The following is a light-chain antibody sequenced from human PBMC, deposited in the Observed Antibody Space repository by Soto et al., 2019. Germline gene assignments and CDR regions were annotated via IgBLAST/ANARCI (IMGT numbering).Light chain of an antibody. CDR3: QQSYRIPYT. Sequence: DIQMTQSPSSLSASVGDRVTITCRASQSISNYLNWFQQKPGKAPKLLIYAASSLQSGVPSRFSGSGSGTDFTLTISSLQPEDFATYYCQQSYRIPYTFGQGTKLEIK. CDR2: AAS. V-gene: IGKV1-39*01. J-gene: IGKJ2*01. CDR1: QSISNY.